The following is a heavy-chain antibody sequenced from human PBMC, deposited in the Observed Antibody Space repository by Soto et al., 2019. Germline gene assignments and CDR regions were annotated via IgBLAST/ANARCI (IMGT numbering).Heavy chain of an antibody. V-gene: IGHV1-69*01. J-gene: IGHJ6*02. Sequence: QVQLVQSGAEVKKPGSSVKVSCKASGGTFSSYAISWVRQAPGQGLEWIGGIIPIFGTAKYAQRCQGRGTITADESTSTAYMELSSLISEDTAVYYWGRGDSLRVLEWSQGGGMDVWGQGTTVTVSS. CDR1: GGTFSSYA. D-gene: IGHD3-3*01. CDR3: GRGDSLRVLEWSQGGGMDV. CDR2: IIPIFGTA.